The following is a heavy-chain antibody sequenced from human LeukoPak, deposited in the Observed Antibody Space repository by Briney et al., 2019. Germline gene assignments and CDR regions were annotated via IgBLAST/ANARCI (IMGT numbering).Heavy chain of an antibody. J-gene: IGHJ1*01. CDR2: IKRETDGGTI. Sequence: PGGSLRLSCAASGFTLNNAWMSWVRQAPGKGLEWLGRIKRETDGGTIDYAAPVKGRFTISRDDSRNTLYLQMDSLKIEATAVYYCTTDRYYDNSELQFQHWGQGTLVTVSS. V-gene: IGHV3-15*01. CDR1: GFTLNNAW. CDR3: TTDRYYDNSELQFQH. D-gene: IGHD3-22*01.